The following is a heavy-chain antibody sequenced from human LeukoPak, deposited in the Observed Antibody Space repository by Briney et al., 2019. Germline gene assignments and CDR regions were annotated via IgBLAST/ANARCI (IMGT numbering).Heavy chain of an antibody. V-gene: IGHV1-24*01. D-gene: IGHD3-10*01. J-gene: IGHJ4*02. CDR3: ATDYYGSGSFV. Sequence: ASVKVSCKVSGYTLTELSMHWVRQAPGKGREWMGGFDPEDGETIHAQKFQGRVTLTEDTSTDTTYMELSSLRSEDTAVYYCATDYYGSGSFVWGPGSLVTVSS. CDR1: GYTLTELS. CDR2: FDPEDGET.